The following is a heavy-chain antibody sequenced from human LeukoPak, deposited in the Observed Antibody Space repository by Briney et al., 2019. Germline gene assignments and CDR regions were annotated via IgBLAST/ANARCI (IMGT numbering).Heavy chain of an antibody. J-gene: IGHJ1*01. V-gene: IGHV4-38-2*02. CDR1: GYSIISGYH. CDR2: IYRDGST. Sequence: PSETLSLTCSVSGYSIISGYHWAWIRQPPGKGLEWIGSIYRDGSTYYNPSLKSRITMSVDTSKNQFPLEVNSVTAADTAVYYCATDEGWPTEYFQHWGQGTLVTVSS. D-gene: IGHD6-19*01. CDR3: ATDEGWPTEYFQH.